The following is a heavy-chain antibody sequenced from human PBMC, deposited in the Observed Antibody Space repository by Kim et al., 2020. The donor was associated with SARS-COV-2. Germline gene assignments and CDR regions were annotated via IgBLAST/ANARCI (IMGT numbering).Heavy chain of an antibody. CDR1: GFTFSNYW. Sequence: GGSLRLSCAASGFTFSNYWMTWVRQAPGKGLEWVANINQDGSEKYSVDSVKGRFTIFRDNIKNSLYLQMNSLRAEDTAVYYCARDRLYWFGERGTFDIWGQGTVVTVSS. CDR2: INQDGSEK. J-gene: IGHJ3*02. V-gene: IGHV3-7*01. CDR3: ARDRLYWFGERGTFDI. D-gene: IGHD3-10*01.